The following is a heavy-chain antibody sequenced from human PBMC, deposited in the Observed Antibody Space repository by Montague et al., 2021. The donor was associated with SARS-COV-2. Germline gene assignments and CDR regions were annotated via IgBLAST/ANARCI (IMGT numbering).Heavy chain of an antibody. Sequence: SLRLSCAASGFTFSSYTMSWVRQAPGKGLEWVSSIFGSNTNRYYADSVKGRFTISRDNAKDSLYLQMDSLRAEDTAVYYCARNSGGNSGGFEIYWYFDLWGRGSLVTVSS. J-gene: IGHJ2*01. V-gene: IGHV3-21*01. CDR2: IFGSNTNR. CDR3: ARNSGGNSGGFEIYWYFDL. D-gene: IGHD4-23*01. CDR1: GFTFSSYT.